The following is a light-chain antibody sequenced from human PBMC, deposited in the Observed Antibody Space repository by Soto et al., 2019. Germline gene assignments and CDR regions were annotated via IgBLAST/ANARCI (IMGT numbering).Light chain of an antibody. Sequence: QSALTQPASVSGSPGQSITISCTGTSSDVGAYNYVSWYQQHPGKAPKLMIYEVSNRPSGVSNRFSGSKSGNTASLTISGLQAEDEADDYCSSYTRSSTQVFGTGTKLTVL. CDR2: EVS. CDR3: SSYTRSSTQV. CDR1: SSDVGAYNY. V-gene: IGLV2-14*01. J-gene: IGLJ1*01.